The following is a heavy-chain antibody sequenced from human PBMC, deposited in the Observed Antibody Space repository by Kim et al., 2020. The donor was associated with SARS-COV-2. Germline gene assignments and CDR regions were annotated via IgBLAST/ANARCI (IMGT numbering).Heavy chain of an antibody. Sequence: IINYNAPLKLRVTISVDTSKNQFSLKLSSVTAADTAVYYCARAGSGSYLSWGQGTVVTVSS. CDR3: ARAGSGSYLS. J-gene: IGHJ4*02. D-gene: IGHD3-10*01. CDR2: II. V-gene: IGHV4-34*01.